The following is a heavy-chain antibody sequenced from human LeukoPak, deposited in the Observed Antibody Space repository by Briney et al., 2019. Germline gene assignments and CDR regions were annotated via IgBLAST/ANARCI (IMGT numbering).Heavy chain of an antibody. D-gene: IGHD2-2*02. J-gene: IGHJ6*03. V-gene: IGHV4-34*01. Sequence: SETLSLTCAVYGGPFSGYYWSWIRQPPGKGLEWIGEINHSGSTNYNPSLKSRVTISVDTSKNQFSLKLSSVTAADTAVYYCAKALYDRNYYYYMDVWGKGTTVTVSS. CDR1: GGPFSGYY. CDR3: AKALYDRNYYYYMDV. CDR2: INHSGST.